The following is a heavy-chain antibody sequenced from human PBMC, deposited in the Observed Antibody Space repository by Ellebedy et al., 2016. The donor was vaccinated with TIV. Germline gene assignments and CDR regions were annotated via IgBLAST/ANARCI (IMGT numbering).Heavy chain of an antibody. V-gene: IGHV1-18*04. Sequence: AASVKVSCKASGYTFTSYGISWVRQAPGQGLEWMGWISAYNGNTNYAQKLQGRVTMTTDTSTSTAYMELRSLRSDDTAVYYCARSPGGYGDYVYFQHWGQGTLVTVSS. D-gene: IGHD4-17*01. CDR2: ISAYNGNT. CDR3: ARSPGGYGDYVYFQH. CDR1: GYTFTSYG. J-gene: IGHJ1*01.